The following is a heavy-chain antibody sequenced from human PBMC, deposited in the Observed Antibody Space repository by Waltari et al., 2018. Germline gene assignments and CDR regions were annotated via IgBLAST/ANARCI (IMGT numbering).Heavy chain of an antibody. V-gene: IGHV4-59*11. CDR1: GGSISSHY. CDR3: ARGRQQLVDAFDI. J-gene: IGHJ3*02. Sequence: QVQLQESGPGLVQPSETLSLTCTVSGGSISSHYWSWIRQPPGKGLEWIGYIYYSGSTNYNPSLKSRVTISVDTSKNQFSLKLSSVTAADTAVYYCARGRQQLVDAFDIWGQGTMVTVSS. CDR2: IYYSGST. D-gene: IGHD6-13*01.